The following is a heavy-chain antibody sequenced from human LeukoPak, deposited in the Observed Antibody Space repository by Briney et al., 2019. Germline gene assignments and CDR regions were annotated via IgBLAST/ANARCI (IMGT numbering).Heavy chain of an antibody. CDR2: INPNSGGT. CDR1: GYTFTGYN. CDR3: ARDLSITEGVFDY. V-gene: IGHV1-2*02. Sequence: ASVKVSCKASGYTFTGYNMHWVRQAPGQGLEWMGWINPNSGGTNYAQEFQGRVTMTRDTSISTAYMELSRLRSDDTAVYYCARDLSITEGVFDYWGQGTLVTVSS. J-gene: IGHJ4*02. D-gene: IGHD3-10*01.